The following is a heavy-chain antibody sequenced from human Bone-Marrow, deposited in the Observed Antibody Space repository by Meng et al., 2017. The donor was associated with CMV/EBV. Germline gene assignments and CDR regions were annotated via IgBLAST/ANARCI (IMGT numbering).Heavy chain of an antibody. CDR3: ARQTDYREAVEF. CDR2: IGVNSGNV. J-gene: IGHJ4*02. CDR1: GFIFDNYA. V-gene: IGHV3-9*01. D-gene: IGHD4-11*01. Sequence: SLKISCAASGFIFDNYAMHWVRQAPGKGLEWISGIGVNSGNVEYADSVRGRFTISRNNAKNSLYLQMSSLGPEDTALYHCARQTDYREAVEFWGQRTLVTVSS.